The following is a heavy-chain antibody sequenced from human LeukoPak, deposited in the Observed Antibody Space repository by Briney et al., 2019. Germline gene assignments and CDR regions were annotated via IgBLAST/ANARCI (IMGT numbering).Heavy chain of an antibody. CDR2: FDPEDGET. J-gene: IGHJ4*02. CDR3: ATDLITVTTFYFDY. D-gene: IGHD4-11*01. CDR1: GYTLTELS. V-gene: IGHV1-24*01. Sequence: AASVKVSCKVSGYTLTELSMHWVRQAPGKGLEWMGGFDPEDGETIYAQKFQGRVTMTEDTSTDTAYMELSSLRSEDTAVYYCATDLITVTTFYFDYWGQGTLVTVSS.